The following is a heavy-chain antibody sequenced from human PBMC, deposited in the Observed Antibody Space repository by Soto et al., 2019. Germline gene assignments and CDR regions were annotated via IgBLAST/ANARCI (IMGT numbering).Heavy chain of an antibody. CDR3: ARCLFYDYIWGSYRDFDY. Sequence: QITLKESGPTLVKPTQTLTLTCTFSGFSLSTSGVGVGWIRQPPGKALEWLALIYWDDDKRYSPSLKSRLTITKDTSKNQVVLTMTNMDPVDTATYYCARCLFYDYIWGSYRDFDYWGQGTLVTVSS. CDR2: IYWDDDK. J-gene: IGHJ4*02. CDR1: GFSLSTSGVG. V-gene: IGHV2-5*02. D-gene: IGHD3-16*02.